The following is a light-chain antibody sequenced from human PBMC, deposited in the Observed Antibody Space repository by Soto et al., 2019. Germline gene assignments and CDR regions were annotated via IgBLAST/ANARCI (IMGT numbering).Light chain of an antibody. J-gene: IGKJ4*01. CDR3: QLLNSYHLT. V-gene: IGKV1-5*01. CDR1: QSIDTW. Sequence: DIQMTQSPSTLPASLGDRVNITCQSSQSIDTWLAWYQQKPGKAPKLLIYAASTLQSGVPSRFSGSGSGTDFTLNFRSMQPEDFASYDCQLLNSYHLTVGGGNTVDLK. CDR2: AAS.